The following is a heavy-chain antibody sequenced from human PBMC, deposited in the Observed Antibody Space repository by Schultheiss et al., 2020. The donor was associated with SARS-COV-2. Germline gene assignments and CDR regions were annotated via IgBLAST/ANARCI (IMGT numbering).Heavy chain of an antibody. CDR1: GGSISSGGYY. CDR2: IYYSGST. D-gene: IGHD4-11*01. V-gene: IGHV4-39*01. J-gene: IGHJ6*02. CDR3: ARHEGAVTTRIYYYYGMDV. Sequence: SETLSLTCTVSGGSISSGGYYWSWIRQHPGKGLEWIGYIYYSGSTYYNPSLKSRVTISVDTSKNQFSLKLSSVTAADTAVYYCARHEGAVTTRIYYYYGMDVWGQGTTVTVSS.